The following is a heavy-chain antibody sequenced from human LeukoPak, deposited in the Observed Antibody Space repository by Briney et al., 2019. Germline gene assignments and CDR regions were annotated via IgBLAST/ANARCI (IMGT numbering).Heavy chain of an antibody. J-gene: IGHJ4*02. V-gene: IGHV3-33*01. Sequence: GSLRLSCAASGFTFSSYGMHWVRQAPGKGLEWVAVIWYDGSNKYYADSVKGRFTISRDNSKNTLYLQMNSLRAEDTAVYYCARGLNLPQDLVVVVGDYFDYWGQGTLVTVSS. CDR1: GFTFSSYG. CDR3: ARGLNLPQDLVVVVGDYFDY. CDR2: IWYDGSNK. D-gene: IGHD2-15*01.